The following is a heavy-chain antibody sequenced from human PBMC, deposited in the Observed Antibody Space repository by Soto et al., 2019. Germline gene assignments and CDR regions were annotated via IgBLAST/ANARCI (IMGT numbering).Heavy chain of an antibody. CDR3: AIAYSGTHYGYLDP. Sequence: QVQLVQSGAEVKKPGASVKVSCKVSGDTLTELSIHWVRQAPGKGLEYMGGFDPEDGEAMYAQNFQGRVTMTEDTSTDTSYMELSSLTSEDTAVYYCAIAYSGTHYGYLDPWGQGTLVTVSA. V-gene: IGHV1-24*01. CDR2: FDPEDGEA. D-gene: IGHD1-26*01. J-gene: IGHJ5*02. CDR1: GDTLTELS.